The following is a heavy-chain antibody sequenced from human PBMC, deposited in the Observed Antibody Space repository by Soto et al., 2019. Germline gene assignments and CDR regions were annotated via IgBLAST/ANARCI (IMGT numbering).Heavy chain of an antibody. D-gene: IGHD6-6*01. CDR3: ARDGGGQLAPYSDPYYFDY. CDR2: INPNSGGT. V-gene: IGHV1-2*02. J-gene: IGHJ4*02. Sequence: ASVKVSCKASGYTFSDYYIHWVRQAPGQGLEWMGWINPNSGGTKYAPKFQGGVTMTRDTSITTAYMELSRLRSGDTAVYYCARDGGGQLAPYSDPYYFDYWGQGTLVTVSS. CDR1: GYTFSDYY.